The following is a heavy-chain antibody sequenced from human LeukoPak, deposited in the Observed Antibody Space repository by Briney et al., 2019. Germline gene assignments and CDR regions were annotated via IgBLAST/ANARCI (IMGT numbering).Heavy chain of an antibody. CDR1: GGSISSGSYY. CDR3: ARGYYGGAVDS. D-gene: IGHD3-16*01. V-gene: IGHV4-61*02. J-gene: IGHJ4*02. Sequence: SETLSLTCTVSGGSISSGSYYWSWIRQPAGKGLEWIGRIYTNGESDYNPSLKSRVTMSVDTSKKQSSLKLNSMTAADTAVYYCARGYYGGAVDSWGQGILVIVSS. CDR2: IYTNGES.